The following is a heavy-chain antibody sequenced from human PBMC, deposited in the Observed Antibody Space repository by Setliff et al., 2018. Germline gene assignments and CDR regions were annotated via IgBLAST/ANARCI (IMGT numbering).Heavy chain of an antibody. J-gene: IGHJ6*03. CDR1: GDPFNAYG. Sequence: GASVKVSCKASGDPFNAYGVSWVRQAPGQGLEWMGAIIPVLGMTDYAQKFQGRLTITADQSTTTVYMELSSLRFGDTALYYCARGPSPTVTPSRLIYFYHMDVWGTGTTVTVSS. CDR3: ARGPSPTVTPSRLIYFYHMDV. V-gene: IGHV1-69*10. D-gene: IGHD4-17*01. CDR2: IIPVLGMT.